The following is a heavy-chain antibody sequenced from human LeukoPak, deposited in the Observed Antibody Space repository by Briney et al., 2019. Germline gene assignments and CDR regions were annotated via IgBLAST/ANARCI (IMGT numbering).Heavy chain of an antibody. D-gene: IGHD5-18*01. CDR3: TRDHPGYSYGSQEYHYNYMDV. CDR1: GLTVSSNY. CDR2: IRQDGGDK. J-gene: IGHJ6*03. V-gene: IGHV3-7*01. Sequence: GGSLRLSCAASGLTVSSNYMSWVRQAPGKGLEWVANIRQDGGDKYYVDSVKGRFTISRDNAKNSLYLQMNSLRAEDTAVYYCTRDHPGYSYGSQEYHYNYMDVWGKGTTVTVSS.